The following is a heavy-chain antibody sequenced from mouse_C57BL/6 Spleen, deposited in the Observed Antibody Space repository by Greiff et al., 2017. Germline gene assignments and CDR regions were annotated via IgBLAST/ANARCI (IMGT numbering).Heavy chain of an antibody. V-gene: IGHV1-69*01. CDR3: ARLSLYYCGSRGYFDV. Sequence: QVQLQQPGAELVMPGASVKLSCKASGYTFTSYWMHWVKQRPGQGLEWIGEIDPSDSYTNYNEKFKGKATLTVDKSSSTAYMQLSSLTSEDSAVXYCARLSLYYCGSRGYFDVWGTGTTVTVSS. J-gene: IGHJ1*03. CDR2: IDPSDSYT. D-gene: IGHD1-1*01. CDR1: GYTFTSYW.